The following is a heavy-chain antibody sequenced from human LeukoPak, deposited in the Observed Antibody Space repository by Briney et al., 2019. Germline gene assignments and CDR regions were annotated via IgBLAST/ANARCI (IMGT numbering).Heavy chain of an antibody. D-gene: IGHD5-24*01. J-gene: IGHJ4*02. Sequence: SETLSLTCTVSGDSLSNTNYFWAWIRQPPGTGLEWIGSFSYGRNTYYNPSLKGRVTISVDTSKNQFSPKLNSVTAADTAVYYCARDRRDGYNYDLDFWGQGTLVTVSS. CDR2: FSYGRNT. CDR1: GDSLSNTNYF. V-gene: IGHV4-39*07. CDR3: ARDRRDGYNYDLDF.